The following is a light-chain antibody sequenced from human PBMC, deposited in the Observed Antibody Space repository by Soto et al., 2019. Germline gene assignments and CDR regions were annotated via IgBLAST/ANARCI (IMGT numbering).Light chain of an antibody. CDR1: NSDIVGYDY. V-gene: IGLV2-14*01. CDR2: DVN. CDR3: SSYTSNIAYKYV. Sequence: QSVLTQPASVSGCPGQSITISCTGNNSDIVGYDYVYSYQQNPSIAPKLIIYDVNSRPSGVANRFSGSKSANTASLTISGLQAEDEADYYCSSYTSNIAYKYVFRTGTKVTVL. J-gene: IGLJ1*01.